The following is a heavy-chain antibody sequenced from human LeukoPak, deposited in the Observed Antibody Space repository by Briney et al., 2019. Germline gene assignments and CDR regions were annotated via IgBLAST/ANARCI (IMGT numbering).Heavy chain of an antibody. V-gene: IGHV3-30*04. J-gene: IGHJ4*02. CDR2: ISYDGSNK. Sequence: GGSLRLSCAASRFTFSSYTMHWVGQAPGKGLEWVAVISYDGSNKYYADSVKGRFTISRDNSKNTLYLQMNSLRAEDTAVYYCARDLVGATDNDYWGQGTLVTVSS. CDR3: ARDLVGATDNDY. D-gene: IGHD1-26*01. CDR1: RFTFSSYT.